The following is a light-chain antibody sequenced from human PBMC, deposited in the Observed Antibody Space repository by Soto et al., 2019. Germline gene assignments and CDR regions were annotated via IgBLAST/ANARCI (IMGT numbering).Light chain of an antibody. CDR3: QQYKSWT. CDR1: QSIQSW. J-gene: IGKJ1*01. CDR2: KAS. Sequence: DIQMTQSPPTLSASVGDRVTITCRASQSIQSWVAWYQQKPGKAPKLLLYKASTLESGGPSRFSGSGSGTEFTLTISSLQPDDFATYYCQQYKSWTFGRGTKVDVK. V-gene: IGKV1-5*03.